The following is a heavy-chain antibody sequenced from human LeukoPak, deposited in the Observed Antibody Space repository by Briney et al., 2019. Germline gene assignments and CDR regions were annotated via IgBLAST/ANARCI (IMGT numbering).Heavy chain of an antibody. Sequence: SETLSLTCTVSGGSISSYYWSWIRQPPRKGLEWIGYISHSGSTNYNPSLKSRVTISVDTSKNQFSLKLTSVTAADTAVYYCARMPPVGGSYVYWGQGTLVTVSS. D-gene: IGHD1-26*01. V-gene: IGHV4-59*01. CDR1: GGSISSYY. CDR2: ISHSGST. J-gene: IGHJ4*02. CDR3: ARMPPVGGSYVY.